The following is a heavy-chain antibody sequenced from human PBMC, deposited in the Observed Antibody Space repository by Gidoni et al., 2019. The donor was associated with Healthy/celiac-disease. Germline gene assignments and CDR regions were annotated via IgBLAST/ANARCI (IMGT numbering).Heavy chain of an antibody. CDR3: ARSQTGTPLYYYYYGMDV. CDR2: INAGNGNT. V-gene: IGHV1-3*01. CDR1: GYTFTSYA. J-gene: IGHJ6*02. D-gene: IGHD1-1*01. Sequence: QVQLVQSGAEVKKPGASVKVSCKASGYTFTSYAMHWVRQAPGQRLEWMGWINAGNGNTKYSQKFQGRVTITRDTSASTAYMELSSLRSEDTAVYYCARSQTGTPLYYYYYGMDVWGQGTTVTVSS.